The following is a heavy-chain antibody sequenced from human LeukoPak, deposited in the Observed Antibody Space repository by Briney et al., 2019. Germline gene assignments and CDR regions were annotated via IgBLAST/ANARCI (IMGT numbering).Heavy chain of an antibody. Sequence: PSETLSLTCTVSGGSIISSNYYWGWICQSPGKGLEWIGSVFYSGSTYYNPSLKSRVTISVDTSKNQFSLKLSSVTAADTAVYYCARTRYYYNSRSYGAPYYFDYWGQGTLVTVSS. CDR2: VFYSGST. J-gene: IGHJ4*02. CDR1: GGSIISSNYY. CDR3: ARTRYYYNSRSYGAPYYFDY. V-gene: IGHV4-39*01. D-gene: IGHD3-10*01.